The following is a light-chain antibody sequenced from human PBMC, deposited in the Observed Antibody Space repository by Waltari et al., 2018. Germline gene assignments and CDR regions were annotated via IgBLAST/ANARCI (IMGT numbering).Light chain of an antibody. CDR2: DVS. J-gene: IGLJ1*01. CDR3: CSYSSTNPYV. Sequence: QSALTQPASVSGSPGQSIPISCTGTSGDVGGYESVSWFQQQPGKAPKPIIYDVSDRPSGVSHRFSGSKSANTASLTISGLQAEDEADYYCCSYSSTNPYVFGIGTKVTVL. CDR1: SGDVGGYES. V-gene: IGLV2-14*03.